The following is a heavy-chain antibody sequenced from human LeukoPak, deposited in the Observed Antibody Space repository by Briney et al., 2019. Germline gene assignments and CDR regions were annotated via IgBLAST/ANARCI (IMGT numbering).Heavy chain of an antibody. Sequence: ETLSLACTVSGYSISSGFYWGWIRPPPGKGLEWIGSIYHSGSTYYNPSLESRVTISVDASKNQFSLKVISVTAGDTGVYYCARGVGYCSGGRCPFDYWGRGTQVTVSS. CDR2: IYHSGST. D-gene: IGHD2-15*01. J-gene: IGHJ4*01. CDR1: GYSISSGFY. V-gene: IGHV4-38-2*02. CDR3: ARGVGYCSGGRCPFDY.